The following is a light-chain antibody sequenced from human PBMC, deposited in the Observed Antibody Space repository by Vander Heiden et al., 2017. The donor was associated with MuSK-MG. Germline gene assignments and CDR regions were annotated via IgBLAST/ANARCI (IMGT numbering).Light chain of an antibody. V-gene: IGLV3-21*02. CDR1: SIGSKS. CDR2: DDT. CDR3: QVWDSPTDHYV. J-gene: IGLJ1*01. Sequence: SYVLTQPPSVSVAPGQTASITCGGNSIGSKSVHWYQRKPGQAPVMVLFDDTDRPSGIPERFSGSNSGNTATLTTSRVEAGEEADYYCQVWDSPTDHYVFGTGTKLTVL.